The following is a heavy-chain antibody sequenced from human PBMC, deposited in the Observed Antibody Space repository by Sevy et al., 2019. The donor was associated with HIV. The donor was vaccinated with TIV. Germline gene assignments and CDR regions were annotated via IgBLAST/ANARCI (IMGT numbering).Heavy chain of an antibody. V-gene: IGHV3-7*01. CDR2: IKQDGSGK. Sequence: GGSLRLSCAASGFTFSTYWMNWVRQAPGKGLEWVANIKQDGSGKNYVDSVKGRFTISRDNTRNSLFLELNSLKVEDTAVYYCATDLFSSSSADVFDIWVQGTMVTVSS. J-gene: IGHJ3*02. CDR3: ATDLFSSSSADVFDI. CDR1: GFTFSTYW. D-gene: IGHD6-6*01.